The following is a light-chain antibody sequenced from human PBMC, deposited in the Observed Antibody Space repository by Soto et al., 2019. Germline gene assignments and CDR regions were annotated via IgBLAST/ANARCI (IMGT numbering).Light chain of an antibody. Sequence: QSALTQPASVSGSPGQSITMSCTGTSSDVGGYDHVSWYQQHPDKAPKLIIYDVSGRPSGVSNRFSGSKSGNTASLTISGLQAEDEADYYCSSHTSSNTLVFGGGTKLTVL. CDR3: SSHTSSNTLV. V-gene: IGLV2-14*01. CDR1: SSDVGGYDH. J-gene: IGLJ2*01. CDR2: DVS.